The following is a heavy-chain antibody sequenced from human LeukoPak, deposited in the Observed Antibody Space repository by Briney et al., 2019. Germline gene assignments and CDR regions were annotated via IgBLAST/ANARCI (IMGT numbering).Heavy chain of an antibody. V-gene: IGHV3-66*01. CDR1: GFTVSSNY. Sequence: PGGSLRLSCAASGFTVSSNYMSWVRQAPGKGLEWVSVIYSGGSTYYADSVKGRFTISRDNSKNTLYLQMNSLRAEDTAVYYCARASITSTGYYYGMDVWGQGTTVTVSS. D-gene: IGHD3-10*01. J-gene: IGHJ6*02. CDR3: ARASITSTGYYYGMDV. CDR2: IYSGGST.